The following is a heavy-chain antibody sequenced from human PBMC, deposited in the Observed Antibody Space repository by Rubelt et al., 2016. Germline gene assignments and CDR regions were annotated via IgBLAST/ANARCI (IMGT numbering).Heavy chain of an antibody. CDR1: GGSFSGYY. D-gene: IGHD1-26*01. V-gene: IGHV4-34*01. J-gene: IGHJ2*01. Sequence: QVQLQQWGAGLLKPSETLSLTCAVYGGSFSGYYWSWIRQPPGKGLEWIGEINHSGSNNYNPSLKSRVTISVDTSKNQFSLKLSSVTAADTAVYYCARRRRYSGSSYWYFDLWGRGALVTVSS. CDR3: ARRRRYSGSSYWYFDL. CDR2: INHSGSN.